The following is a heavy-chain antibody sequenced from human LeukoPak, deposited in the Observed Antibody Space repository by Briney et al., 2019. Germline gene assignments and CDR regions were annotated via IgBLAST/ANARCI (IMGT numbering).Heavy chain of an antibody. D-gene: IGHD3-22*01. Sequence: PGGSLRLSCAASGFTFSNAWMSWIRQAPGKGLEWVSYISSSGSTIYYADSLKGRFTISRDNAKNSLSLQMNSLRAEDTAVYYCARYYYDSSGYYYSDYWGQGTLVTVSS. J-gene: IGHJ4*02. CDR2: ISSSGSTI. CDR3: ARYYYDSSGYYYSDY. V-gene: IGHV3-11*04. CDR1: GFTFSNAW.